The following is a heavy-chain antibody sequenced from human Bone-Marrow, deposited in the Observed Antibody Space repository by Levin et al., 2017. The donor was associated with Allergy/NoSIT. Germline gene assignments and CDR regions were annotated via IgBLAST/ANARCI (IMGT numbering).Heavy chain of an antibody. Sequence: PGGSLRLSCAASGFTFSTYSMNWVRQAPGKGPEWLSYISSSGDPIYYADSVKGRFTISRDNAKNSLYLQMNSLRDEDTAVYYCARLPELLWFGEYGGYWGQGTLVTVSS. CDR3: ARLPELLWFGEYGGY. D-gene: IGHD3-10*01. V-gene: IGHV3-48*02. J-gene: IGHJ4*02. CDR1: GFTFSTYS. CDR2: ISSSGDPI.